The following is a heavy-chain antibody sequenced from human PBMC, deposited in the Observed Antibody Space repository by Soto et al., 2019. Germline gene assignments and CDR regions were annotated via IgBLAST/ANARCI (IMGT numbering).Heavy chain of an antibody. V-gene: IGHV1-18*01. CDR2: TSIYNGHT. CDR1: GYTFTASG. J-gene: IGHJ4*02. D-gene: IGHD4-17*01. CDR3: ARWDDYGASDQYHFDH. Sequence: ASVKVCGKASGYTFTASGISWVRQAPGQGLEWMGWTSIYNGHTEYSPKFLGRVVMTTDTSADTAYLELRSLRPDDAALYYCARWDDYGASDQYHFDHWGQGTLVTSPQ.